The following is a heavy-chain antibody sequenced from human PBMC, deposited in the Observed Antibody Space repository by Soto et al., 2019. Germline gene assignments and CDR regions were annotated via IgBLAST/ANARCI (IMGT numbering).Heavy chain of an antibody. CDR3: ARGPTGGPRSYFDY. J-gene: IGHJ4*02. CDR2: IWYDGSNK. D-gene: IGHD2-15*01. CDR1: GFTFSSYG. V-gene: IGHV3-33*01. Sequence: QVQLVESGGGVVQPGRSLRLSCAASGFTFSSYGMHWVRQAPGKGLEWVAVIWYDGSNKYYADSEKGRFTICRDISKNTLYRQMNSLSAEDTAVYYCARGPTGGPRSYFDYWGQGTLVTVSS.